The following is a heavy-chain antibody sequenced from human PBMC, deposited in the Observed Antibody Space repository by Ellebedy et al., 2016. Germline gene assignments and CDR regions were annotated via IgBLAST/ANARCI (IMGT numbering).Heavy chain of an antibody. CDR3: ARELVVPGLNYYYYGMDV. CDR2: INPNSGDT. D-gene: IGHD2-2*01. CDR1: GYTFTGYY. J-gene: IGHJ6*02. Sequence: ASVKVSCXASGYTFTGYYMHWVRQAPGQGLEWMGWINPNSGDTNYAQKFQGWVTMTRDTSISTAYMELSRLRSDDTAVYYCARELVVPGLNYYYYGMDVWGQGTTVTVSS. V-gene: IGHV1-2*04.